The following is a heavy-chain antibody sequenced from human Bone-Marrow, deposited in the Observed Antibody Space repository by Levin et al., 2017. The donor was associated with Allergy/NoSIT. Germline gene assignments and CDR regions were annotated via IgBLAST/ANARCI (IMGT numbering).Heavy chain of an antibody. CDR2: IWYDGSNK. CDR3: ARDNYYDSSGYYRLTYYFDY. CDR1: GFTFSSYG. J-gene: IGHJ4*02. Sequence: GGSLRLSCAASGFTFSSYGMHWVRQAPGKGLEWVAVIWYDGSNKYYADSVKGRFTISRDNSKNTLYLQMNSLRAEDTAVYYCARDNYYDSSGYYRLTYYFDYWGQGTLVTVSS. D-gene: IGHD3-22*01. V-gene: IGHV3-33*01.